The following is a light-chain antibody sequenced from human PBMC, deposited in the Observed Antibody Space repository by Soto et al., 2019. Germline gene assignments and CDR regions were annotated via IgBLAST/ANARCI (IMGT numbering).Light chain of an antibody. Sequence: EIVLTHSPATLSLSPGERATLSCRASQSVSSYLAWYQQKPGQAPRLLIYDASNRATGIPARFSGSGSGTDFTLTISSLEPEDVAVYYCQQRSKWPYTFGQGTKLEIK. V-gene: IGKV3-11*01. CDR1: QSVSSY. CDR3: QQRSKWPYT. J-gene: IGKJ2*01. CDR2: DAS.